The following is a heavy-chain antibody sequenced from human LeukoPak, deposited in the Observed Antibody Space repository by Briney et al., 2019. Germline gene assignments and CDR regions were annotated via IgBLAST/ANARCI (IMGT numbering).Heavy chain of an antibody. CDR2: IYSDNT. D-gene: IGHD5-18*01. Sequence: PGGSLRLSCTVSGFTVSSNSMSWVRQAPGKGLEWVSFIYSDNTHYSDSVKGRFTISRDNSKDTLYLQMNSLRAEDTAVYYCAKDPGYSYHFDYWGQGTLVTVSS. CDR3: AKDPGYSYHFDY. J-gene: IGHJ4*02. V-gene: IGHV3-66*03. CDR1: GFTVSSNS.